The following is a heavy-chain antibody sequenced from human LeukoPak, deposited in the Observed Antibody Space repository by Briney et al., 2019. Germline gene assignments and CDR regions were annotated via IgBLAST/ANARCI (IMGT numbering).Heavy chain of an antibody. Sequence: GGSLRLSCAASGFTFSSCWMSWVRQAPGKGLEWVANIKQDGSEKYYVDSVKGRFTISRDNAKNSLYLQMNSLRAEDTAVYYCARVGSSSWYSPLDYWGQGTLVTVSS. CDR3: ARVGSSSWYSPLDY. V-gene: IGHV3-7*01. J-gene: IGHJ4*02. D-gene: IGHD6-13*01. CDR2: IKQDGSEK. CDR1: GFTFSSCW.